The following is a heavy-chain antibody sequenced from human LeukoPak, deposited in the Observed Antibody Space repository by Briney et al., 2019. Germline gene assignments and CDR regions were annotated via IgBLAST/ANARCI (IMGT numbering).Heavy chain of an antibody. D-gene: IGHD1-26*01. CDR1: GYTFTGYY. J-gene: IGHJ4*02. CDR2: INPNSGGT. V-gene: IGHV1-2*06. CDR3: ARGPGRIVGATTFSY. Sequence: GASVKVSCKASGYTFTGYYMHWVRQAPGQGLEWMGRINPNSGGTNYAQKFQGRVTMTRDTSISTAYMELSRLRSDDTAVYYCARGPGRIVGATTFSYWGQGTLVTVPS.